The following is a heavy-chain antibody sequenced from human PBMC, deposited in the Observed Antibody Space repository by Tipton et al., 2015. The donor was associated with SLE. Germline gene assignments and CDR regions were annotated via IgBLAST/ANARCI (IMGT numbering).Heavy chain of an antibody. CDR1: GVSVTNYY. Sequence: LRLSCTVSGVSVTNYYWSWIRQPPGKRLEWIGFIQGRENTNYNPSLESRVTISVDTSKNQFSLKLRSVTAADTAVYYCTSGLRWIQHWGQGTLVTVSS. V-gene: IGHV4-59*02. D-gene: IGHD4-23*01. J-gene: IGHJ1*01. CDR3: TSGLRWIQH. CDR2: IQGRENT.